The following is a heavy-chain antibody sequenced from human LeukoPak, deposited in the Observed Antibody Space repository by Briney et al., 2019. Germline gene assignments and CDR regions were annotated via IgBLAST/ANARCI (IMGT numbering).Heavy chain of an antibody. CDR2: IYYSGST. CDR1: GGSISSYY. J-gene: IGHJ4*02. V-gene: IGHV4-59*01. CDR3: AITSTIFWHFDY. D-gene: IGHD3-9*01. Sequence: SETLSLTCTVSGGSISSYYWSWIRQPPGKGLEWIGYIYYSGSTNYNPSLKSRVTISVDTSKKQFSLKLSSVTAADTAVYYCAITSTIFWHFDYWGQGTLVTVSS.